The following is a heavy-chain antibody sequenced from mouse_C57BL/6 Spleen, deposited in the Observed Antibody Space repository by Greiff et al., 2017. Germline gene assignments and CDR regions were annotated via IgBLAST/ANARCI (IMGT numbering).Heavy chain of an antibody. Sequence: VKLMESGAELARPGASVKLSCKASGYTFTSYGISWVKQRTGQGLEWIGEIYPRSGNTYYNEKFKGKATLTADKSSSTAYMELRSLTSEDSAVYFCARGQLLRYPDYWGQGTTLTVSS. CDR2: IYPRSGNT. CDR3: ARGQLLRYPDY. J-gene: IGHJ2*01. V-gene: IGHV1-81*01. CDR1: GYTFTSYG. D-gene: IGHD1-1*01.